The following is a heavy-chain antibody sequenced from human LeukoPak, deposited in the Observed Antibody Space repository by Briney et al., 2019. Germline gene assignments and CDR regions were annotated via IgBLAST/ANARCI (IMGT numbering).Heavy chain of an antibody. CDR3: ARDRKHYDILTGDAFDI. D-gene: IGHD3-9*01. V-gene: IGHV3-21*01. Sequence: GGSLRLSCAASGFTFSSYNMNWVRQAPGKAMEWVSSITSSATYIFYADSVRGRFTISRDNAKNSLYLQMDSLGPEDTAVYYCARDRKHYDILTGDAFDIWGQGTMVTVSS. J-gene: IGHJ3*02. CDR2: ITSSATYI. CDR1: GFTFSSYN.